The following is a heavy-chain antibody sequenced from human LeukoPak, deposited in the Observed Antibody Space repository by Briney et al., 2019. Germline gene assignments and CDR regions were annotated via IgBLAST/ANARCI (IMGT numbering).Heavy chain of an antibody. CDR3: AKLRGATIFGVVIEG. CDR1: GFTFTDYS. D-gene: IGHD3-3*01. Sequence: AGGSLRLSCAASGFTFTDYSMNWVRQAPGKGLEWVSVISGGGGTTFYSDSVKGRFTISRDNSKNTLYLQMNSLRAEDTAVYYCAKLRGATIFGVVIEGWGQGTLVTVSS. J-gene: IGHJ4*02. CDR2: ISGGGGTT. V-gene: IGHV3-23*01.